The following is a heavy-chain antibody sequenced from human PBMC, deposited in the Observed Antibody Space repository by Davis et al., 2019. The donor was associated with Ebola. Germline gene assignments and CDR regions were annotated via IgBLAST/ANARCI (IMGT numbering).Heavy chain of an antibody. CDR1: GFTFSSYS. J-gene: IGHJ6*02. Sequence: GESLKISCAASGFTFSSYSMNWVRQAPGKGLEWVSSISSSSSFIYYADSVKGRFTISRDNAKNSLYLQMNSLRAEDTAVYYCARVQGRDGYDYYYYGMDVWGQGTTVTVSS. D-gene: IGHD5-24*01. CDR2: ISSSSSFI. CDR3: ARVQGRDGYDYYYYGMDV. V-gene: IGHV3-21*01.